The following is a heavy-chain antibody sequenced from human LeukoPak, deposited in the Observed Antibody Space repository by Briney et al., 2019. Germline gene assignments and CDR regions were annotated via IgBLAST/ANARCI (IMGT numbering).Heavy chain of an antibody. J-gene: IGHJ4*02. V-gene: IGHV4-39*01. CDR1: GGSISSNNYY. D-gene: IGHD6-13*01. CDR3: AKSSSWYREFDY. Sequence: SETLSLTCTVSGGSISSNNYYWGRIRQPQGKGLEWIGNIYYSGSTYYNPSLKSRVTISVDTSKNQFSLKLSSVTATDTAVYYCAKSSSWYREFDYWGQGTLVTVSS. CDR2: IYYSGST.